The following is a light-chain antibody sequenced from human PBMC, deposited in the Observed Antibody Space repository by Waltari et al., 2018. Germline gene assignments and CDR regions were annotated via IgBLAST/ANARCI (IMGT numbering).Light chain of an antibody. CDR2: GAS. J-gene: IGKJ1*01. V-gene: IGKV3-15*01. CDR1: QSVSSN. CDR3: QQYNNWPLWT. Sequence: EIVMPQSPATLSVSPGERATLSCRASQSVSSNLAWYQQNPGQAPRLLIYGASTRATGIPARFSGSGSGTEFTLTISSMQSEDFAGYYCQQYNNWPLWTFGQGTKVEIK.